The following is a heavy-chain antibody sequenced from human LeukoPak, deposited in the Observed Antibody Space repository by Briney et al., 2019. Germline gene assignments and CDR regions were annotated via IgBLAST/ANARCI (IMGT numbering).Heavy chain of an antibody. CDR1: GYTFTGYY. V-gene: IGHV1-2*02. Sequence: ASVKVSCKASGYTFTGYYMHWVRQAPGQGLEWMGWINPNSGGTNYAQKFQGRVTMTRDTSISTAYMELSRLRSDDTAVYYCAINHFWSGYYYYMDVWGKGTTVTVSS. CDR3: AINHFWSGYYYYMDV. J-gene: IGHJ6*03. CDR2: INPNSGGT. D-gene: IGHD3-3*01.